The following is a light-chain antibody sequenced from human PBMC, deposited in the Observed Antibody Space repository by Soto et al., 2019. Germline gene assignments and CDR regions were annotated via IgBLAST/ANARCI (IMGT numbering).Light chain of an antibody. CDR2: EVS. J-gene: IGLJ1*01. CDR1: ISDVGGYNY. V-gene: IGLV2-14*01. Sequence: QSALAQPASVSGSPGQSITIFCTGTISDVGGYNYVSWYQQHPGKAPKLMIYEVSNRPSGVSNRFSGSKSGNTASLTISGLQAEDEADYYCSSHTSRSIVDVFGSGTKVTVL. CDR3: SSHTSRSIVDV.